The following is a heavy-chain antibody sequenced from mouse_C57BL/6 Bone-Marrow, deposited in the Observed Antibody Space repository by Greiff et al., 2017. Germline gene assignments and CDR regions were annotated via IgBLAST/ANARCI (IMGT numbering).Heavy chain of an antibody. Sequence: QVQLQQSGAELVKPGASVKISCKASGYAFSSYWMNWVKQRPGKGLEWIGQIYPGDGDTNYNGKFKGKATLTADKSSSTAYMQLSSLTSEDSAVYFCASGVVDYAMDYGGKEPSVPVPS. D-gene: IGHD1-1*01. V-gene: IGHV1-80*01. CDR2: IYPGDGDT. J-gene: IGHJ4*01. CDR3: ASGVVDYAMDY. CDR1: GYAFSSYW.